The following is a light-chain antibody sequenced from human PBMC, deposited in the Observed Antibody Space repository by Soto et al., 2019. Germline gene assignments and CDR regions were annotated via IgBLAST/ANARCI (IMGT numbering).Light chain of an antibody. Sequence: DIVMTQSPDSLAVSLGERATINCESSQSVLYSSNNQNCLAWYQQKPGQPPKLLIYWASTRESGVPDRFSGSGSVTDFTLTISSLQAEDVAVYYCQQYCATPWKFGQGTKVEIK. CDR2: WAS. V-gene: IGKV4-1*01. J-gene: IGKJ1*01. CDR3: QQYCATPWK. CDR1: QSVLYSSNNQNC.